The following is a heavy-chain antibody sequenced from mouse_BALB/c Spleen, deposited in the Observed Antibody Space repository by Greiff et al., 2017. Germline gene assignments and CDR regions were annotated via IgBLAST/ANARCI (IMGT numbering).Heavy chain of an antibody. D-gene: IGHD1-1*01. J-gene: IGHJ4*01. V-gene: IGHV1-69*02. CDR1: GYTFTSYW. CDR3: ARASTGGYAMDY. Sequence: QVQLQQPGAELVKPGASVKLSCKASGYTFTSYWMHWVKQRPGQGLEWIGEIDPSDSYTNYNQKFKGKATLTVDKSSSTAYMQLSSLTSEDSAVYYCARASTGGYAMDYWGQGTSVTVSS. CDR2: IDPSDSYT.